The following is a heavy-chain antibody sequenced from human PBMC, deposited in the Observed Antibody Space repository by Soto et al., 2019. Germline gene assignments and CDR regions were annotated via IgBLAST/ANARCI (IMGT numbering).Heavy chain of an antibody. V-gene: IGHV4-31*03. CDR3: ARSILSYDDY. J-gene: IGHJ4*02. CDR2: IYYTGNT. CDR1: GGSISSGGFF. D-gene: IGHD5-18*01. Sequence: QVQLQESGPGLVKPSQTLSLTCTVSGGSISSGGFFWSGIRQHPGKGLEWIGYIYYTGNTYYNPSLKSRVNISLDASTNQFSLKLSSVTAADTAIYYCARSILSYDDYWGQGTLVTVSS.